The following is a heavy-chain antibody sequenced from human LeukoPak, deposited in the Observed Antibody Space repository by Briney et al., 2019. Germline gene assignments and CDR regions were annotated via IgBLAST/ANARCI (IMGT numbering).Heavy chain of an antibody. CDR3: ARLNGGNSIPFDY. CDR2: IYGDNI. V-gene: IGHV3-53*01. D-gene: IGHD4-23*01. J-gene: IGHJ4*02. Sequence: TGGSLRLSCTVSGFTVSSNSMSWVRQAPGKGLEWVSFIYGDNIHYSDSVKGRFTISRDNSKNTLYLQMNSLRAEDTAVYYCARLNGGNSIPFDYWGQGTLVTVSS. CDR1: GFTVSSNS.